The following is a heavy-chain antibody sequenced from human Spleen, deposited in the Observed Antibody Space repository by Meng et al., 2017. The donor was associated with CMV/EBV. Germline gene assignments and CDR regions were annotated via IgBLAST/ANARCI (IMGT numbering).Heavy chain of an antibody. J-gene: IGHJ4*02. V-gene: IGHV1-69*05. D-gene: IGHD2-2*01. CDR2: IVPMFRST. Sequence: SGGTCSKYAIHWVRQAPGQGLEWMGGIVPMFRSTNYAQKFQGRVTITTDESTTTAYMELRSLRSDDTAIYFCARDSAIVPAATGLVYWGQGTLVTVSS. CDR3: ARDSAIVPAATGLVY. CDR1: GGTCSKYA.